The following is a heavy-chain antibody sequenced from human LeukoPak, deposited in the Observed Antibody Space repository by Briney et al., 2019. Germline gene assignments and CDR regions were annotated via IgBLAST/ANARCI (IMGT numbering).Heavy chain of an antibody. CDR1: GFTFSSYA. V-gene: IGHV3-30-3*01. CDR2: ISYDGSNK. J-gene: IGHJ5*02. D-gene: IGHD4-17*01. CDR3: SLRFWFDP. Sequence: QPGRSLRLSCAASGFTFSSYAMHWVRQAPGKGLGWVAVISYDGSNKYYADSVKGRFTIPRDNSKNPLYLQMNSLRAEDTAVYYCSLRFWFDPWGQGTLVTVSS.